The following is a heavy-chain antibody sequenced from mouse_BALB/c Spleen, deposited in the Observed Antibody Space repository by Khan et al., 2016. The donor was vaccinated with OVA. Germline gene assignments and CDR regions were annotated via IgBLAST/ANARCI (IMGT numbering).Heavy chain of an antibody. V-gene: IGHV3-2*02. Sequence: VQLQESGPGLVKPSQSLSLTCTVSGYSITSGYGWNWIRQFPGNKLEWMGYISYSGSTNYNPSLKSRISITRDTSKNQFFLQLNSVTTEDTATYYCARTARIKYWGQGTTLTVSS. J-gene: IGHJ2*01. CDR2: ISYSGST. CDR3: ARTARIKY. D-gene: IGHD1-2*01. CDR1: GYSITSGYG.